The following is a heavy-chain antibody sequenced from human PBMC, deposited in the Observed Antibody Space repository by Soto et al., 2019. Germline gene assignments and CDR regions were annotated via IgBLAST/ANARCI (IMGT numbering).Heavy chain of an antibody. V-gene: IGHV3-7*01. CDR2: IKQDGSDK. CDR1: GFTFSSYW. J-gene: IGHJ4*02. Sequence: GVSLRLSCAASGFTFSSYWMNWVRQAPGKGLEWVANIKQDGSDKYYVDSVKGRFTISRDNAKNSLYLQMNSLRVEDTAVYFCVRNVFSSGDYWGQGTLVTVSS. D-gene: IGHD3-22*01. CDR3: VRNVFSSGDY.